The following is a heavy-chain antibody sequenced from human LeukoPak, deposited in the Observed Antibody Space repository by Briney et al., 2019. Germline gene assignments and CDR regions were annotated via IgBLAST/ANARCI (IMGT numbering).Heavy chain of an antibody. V-gene: IGHV4-4*07. Sequence: TSETLSLTRTVSGGSISSYYWSWIRQPAGKGLEWIGRIYTSGSTYYNPSLKSRVTMSVDTSKNQFSLKLSSVTAADTAVYYCARDVRMGSGWYAARHYYFDYWGQGTLVTVSS. CDR3: ARDVRMGSGWYAARHYYFDY. CDR2: IYTSGST. CDR1: GGSISSYY. J-gene: IGHJ4*02. D-gene: IGHD6-19*01.